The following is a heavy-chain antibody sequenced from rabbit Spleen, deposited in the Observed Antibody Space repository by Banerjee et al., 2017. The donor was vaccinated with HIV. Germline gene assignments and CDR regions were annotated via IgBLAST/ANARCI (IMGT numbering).Heavy chain of an antibody. Sequence: QSLEESGGDLVKPGASLTLTCTASGFSFSSSDYMCWVRQAPGKGLEWISCIAGSSSGFTYSATWAKGRFTISRHNAQNTLYLQLNSLTAADTATYFCVRDQAGDADYGPYYLNLWGQGTLVTVS. CDR2: IAGSSSGFT. V-gene: IGHV1S40*01. CDR3: VRDQAGDADYGPYYLNL. J-gene: IGHJ4*01. D-gene: IGHD2-1*01. CDR1: GFSFSSSDY.